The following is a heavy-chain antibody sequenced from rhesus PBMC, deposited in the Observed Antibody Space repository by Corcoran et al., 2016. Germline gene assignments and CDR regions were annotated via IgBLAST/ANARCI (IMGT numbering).Heavy chain of an antibody. CDR2: MSSDGNKR. J-gene: IGHJ6*01. D-gene: IGHD1-1*01. CDR1: GFTLRSYG. CDR3: ARGLGWNYLYGLDS. V-gene: IGHV3-54*02. Sequence: EVQLVESGGDLVQPGGSLRVSCAASGFTLRSYGMHWVRQAPGQGVVWVATMSSDGNKRYYADSVKYRFTNLSDNSINSLYRQMNNLKLEDTAMYYCARGLGWNYLYGLDSWGQGVVVTVSS.